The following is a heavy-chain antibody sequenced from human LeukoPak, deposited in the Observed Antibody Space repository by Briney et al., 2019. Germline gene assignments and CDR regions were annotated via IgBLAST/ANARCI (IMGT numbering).Heavy chain of an antibody. J-gene: IGHJ3*02. CDR3: ARWCGGDCYGTFDI. V-gene: IGHV4-59*01. CDR1: GGSISPYY. Sequence: SETLSLTCTVSGGSISPYYWSWIRQPPGKGLEWIGYIYFSGSTNYNPSLKNRVTISIDTSKSQFSLKLSSVTAADTAVYYCARWCGGDCYGTFDIWGQGTMVTVSS. CDR2: IYFSGST. D-gene: IGHD2-21*02.